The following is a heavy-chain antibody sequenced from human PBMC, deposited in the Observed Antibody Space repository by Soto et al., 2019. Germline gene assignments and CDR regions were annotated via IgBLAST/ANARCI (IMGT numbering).Heavy chain of an antibody. Sequence: GGSLRLSCAASGFTFSSYSMNWVRQAPGKGLEWVSSISSSSSYIYYADSVKGRFTISRDNAKNSLYLQMNSLRAEDTAVYYCARASRTSAAPNDAFDIWGQGTMVTVSS. CDR3: ARASRTSAAPNDAFDI. V-gene: IGHV3-21*01. CDR2: ISSSSSYI. D-gene: IGHD6-13*01. CDR1: GFTFSSYS. J-gene: IGHJ3*02.